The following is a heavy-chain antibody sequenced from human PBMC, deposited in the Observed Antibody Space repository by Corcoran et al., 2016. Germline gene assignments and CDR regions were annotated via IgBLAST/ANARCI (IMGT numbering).Heavy chain of an antibody. Sequence: EVQLVESGGGLVKPGGSLRLSCAASGFTFSNAWMNWVRQAPGNGLEWVGRIKSKTDGGTTDYAAPVKGRFTISRDDSKNTLYLQMNSLKTEDTAVYYWTTVPVGAYYYYYGMDVWGQGTTVTVSS. V-gene: IGHV3-15*07. CDR3: TTVPVGAYYYYYGMDV. J-gene: IGHJ6*02. D-gene: IGHD1-26*01. CDR2: IKSKTDGGTT. CDR1: GFTFSNAW.